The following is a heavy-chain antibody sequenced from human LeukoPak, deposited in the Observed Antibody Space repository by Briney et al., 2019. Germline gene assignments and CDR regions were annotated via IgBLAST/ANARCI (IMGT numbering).Heavy chain of an antibody. Sequence: GGSLRLSCAASGFSFSSYEMNWVRQGPGKGLEGVAVISYDGSNKYYADSVKGRFTISRDNSKNTLYLQMNSLRAEDTAVYYCARGGYSYGLHFDYWSQGTLVTVSS. V-gene: IGHV3-30*04. J-gene: IGHJ4*02. CDR2: ISYDGSNK. D-gene: IGHD5-18*01. CDR3: ARGGYSYGLHFDY. CDR1: GFSFSSYE.